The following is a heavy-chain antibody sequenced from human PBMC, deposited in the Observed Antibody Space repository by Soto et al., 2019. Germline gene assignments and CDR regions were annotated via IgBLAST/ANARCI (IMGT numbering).Heavy chain of an antibody. D-gene: IGHD3-10*01. V-gene: IGHV1-58*01. CDR1: GFTFTSSA. Sequence: SVKVSCKASGFTFTSSAVQWVRQARGQRLEWIGWIVVGSGNTNYAQKFQERVTITRDMSTSTAYMELSSLGSEDTAVYYCAADPSEGSGSYGYWGQGTLVTVSS. J-gene: IGHJ4*02. CDR3: AADPSEGSGSYGY. CDR2: IVVGSGNT.